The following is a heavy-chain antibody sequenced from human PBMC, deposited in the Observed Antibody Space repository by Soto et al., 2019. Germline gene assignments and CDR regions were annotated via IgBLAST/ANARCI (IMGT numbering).Heavy chain of an antibody. CDR2: IYHSGSA. V-gene: IGHV4-4*02. J-gene: IGHJ6*02. D-gene: IGHD3-22*01. CDR1: GQYIKSNFW. Sequence: PSETLSLTCLVSGQYIKSNFWWAWVRQSPGKDLEWIGDIYHSGSAIYTPSLKSRVTISVDTSKNQFPLNLSSVTAADTAMYYYARHGIRYYYDSSDYYALDVWGQGTTVTVSS. CDR3: ARHGIRYYYDSSDYYALDV.